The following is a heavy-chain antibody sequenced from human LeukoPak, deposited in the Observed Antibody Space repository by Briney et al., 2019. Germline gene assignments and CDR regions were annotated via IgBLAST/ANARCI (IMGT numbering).Heavy chain of an antibody. CDR3: ARAYSNYIYYFDY. V-gene: IGHV1-2*04. CDR1: GYTFTGYY. CDR2: INPNSGGT. J-gene: IGHJ4*02. D-gene: IGHD4-11*01. Sequence: ASVKVSCKASGYTFTGYYMHWVRQAPGRGLEWMGWINPNSGGTNYAQKFQGWVTMTRDTSISTAYMELSRLRSDDTAVYYCARAYSNYIYYFDYWGQGTLVTVSS.